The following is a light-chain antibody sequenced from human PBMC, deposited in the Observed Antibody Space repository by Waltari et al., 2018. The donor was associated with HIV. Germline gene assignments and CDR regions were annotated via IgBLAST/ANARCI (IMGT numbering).Light chain of an antibody. Sequence: QSALTQPRSVSGSPGQSVPISCTGTISDVGGYHYYSWYHQHPGKAPKLMIYDVSKRPSGVPDRFSGSKSGNTASLTISGLQAEDEADYYCCSYAGLKVFGTGTKVTVL. V-gene: IGLV2-11*01. CDR2: DVS. J-gene: IGLJ1*01. CDR1: ISDVGGYHY. CDR3: CSYAGLKV.